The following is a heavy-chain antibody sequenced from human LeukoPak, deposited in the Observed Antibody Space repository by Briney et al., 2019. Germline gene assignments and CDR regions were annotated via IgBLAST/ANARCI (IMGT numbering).Heavy chain of an antibody. CDR3: ARHGADYGDYVWFDP. V-gene: IGHV5-10-1*01. CDR1: GYSFTSYW. Sequence: GESLKISCKGSGYSFTSYWISWVRQMPGKGLEWMGRIDPSDSYTNYSPSLQSHVTISADKSISTAYLQWSSLKASDTAMYYCARHGADYGDYVWFDPWGQGTLVTVSS. J-gene: IGHJ5*02. CDR2: IDPSDSYT. D-gene: IGHD4-17*01.